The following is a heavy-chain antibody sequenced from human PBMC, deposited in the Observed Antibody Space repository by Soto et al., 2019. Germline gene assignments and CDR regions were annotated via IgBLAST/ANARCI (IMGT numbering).Heavy chain of an antibody. CDR2: IYYSGST. V-gene: IGHV4-59*08. D-gene: IGHD2-8*01. J-gene: IGHJ5*02. CDR1: GGSHRSYY. Sequence: SGTLSPTRTVSGGSHRSYYWGWIRQPPGKGLEWIGYIYYSGSTNYNPSLKSRVTISVDTSKNQFSLKLSSVTAADTAVYYCASLMTNHDFDPWGQGTLVTVSS. CDR3: ASLMTNHDFDP.